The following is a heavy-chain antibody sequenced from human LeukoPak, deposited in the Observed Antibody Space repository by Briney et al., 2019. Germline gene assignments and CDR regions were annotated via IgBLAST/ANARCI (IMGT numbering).Heavy chain of an antibody. CDR3: ARSESSGLYLGFDY. V-gene: IGHV1-69*01. CDR1: GGTFSSYA. D-gene: IGHD3-22*01. CDR2: IIPIFGTA. J-gene: IGHJ4*02. Sequence: GSSVKVSCKASGGTFSSYAISWVRQAPGQGLEWMGGIIPIFGTANYAQKFQGRVTITADESTSTAYMELSSLRSEDTAVYYCARSESSGLYLGFDYWGQGTLVTVSS.